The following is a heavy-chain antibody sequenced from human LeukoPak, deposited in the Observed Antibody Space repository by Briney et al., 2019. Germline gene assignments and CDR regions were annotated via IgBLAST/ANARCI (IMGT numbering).Heavy chain of an antibody. J-gene: IGHJ6*02. CDR1: GFTVSSNY. CDR3: ARATGPRNYYDSSGYWFLNYYYYGMDV. D-gene: IGHD3-22*01. Sequence: PGGSLRLSCAASGFTVSSNYMSWVRQAPGKGLEWVSVIYSGGSTYYADSVKGRFTISRDNSKNTLYLQMNSLRAEDTAVYYCARATGPRNYYDSSGYWFLNYYYYGMDVWGQGTTVTVSS. CDR2: IYSGGST. V-gene: IGHV3-66*02.